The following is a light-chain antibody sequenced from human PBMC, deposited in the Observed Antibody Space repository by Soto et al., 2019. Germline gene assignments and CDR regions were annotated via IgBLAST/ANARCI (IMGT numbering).Light chain of an antibody. Sequence: EIMLTQSPATLSLSPGERATLSCRASQSVGSQLAWSQQKPGKAPRLLIYDASNRAAGIPARFSGSGSGTDFTLTIISLDPEDFAVYYCHERTNWRITFGQGTRLEIK. V-gene: IGKV3-11*01. CDR1: QSVGSQ. CDR3: HERTNWRIT. J-gene: IGKJ5*01. CDR2: DAS.